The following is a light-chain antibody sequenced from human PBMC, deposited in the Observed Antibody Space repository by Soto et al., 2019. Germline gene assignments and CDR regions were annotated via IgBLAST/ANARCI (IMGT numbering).Light chain of an antibody. Sequence: TQSTSTLSSMAASRVDITCRTSETITNYLTWYQQQSGKAPKLLIYATDTLQSGVPSRFSGSGSGTDYTLTITSLQPEEFATYYCQQVNSSPITFGQGTKVDIK. CDR2: ATD. V-gene: IGKV1-9*01. CDR1: ETITNY. CDR3: QQVNSSPIT. J-gene: IGKJ1*01.